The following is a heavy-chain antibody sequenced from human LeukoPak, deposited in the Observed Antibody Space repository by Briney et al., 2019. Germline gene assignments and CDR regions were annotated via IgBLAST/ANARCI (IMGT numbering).Heavy chain of an antibody. CDR1: GYTFTSYY. CDR3: ARRGIAAVGYFDY. CDR2: INPSGGST. V-gene: IGHV1-46*01. D-gene: IGHD6-13*01. Sequence: GASVKVSCKASGYTFTSYYLHWVRQAPGQGLEWMGLINPSGGSTSYAQKFQGRVTMTRDTSTSTDYMELSSLRSEDTAVYYCARRGIAAVGYFDYWGQGTLVTVSS. J-gene: IGHJ4*02.